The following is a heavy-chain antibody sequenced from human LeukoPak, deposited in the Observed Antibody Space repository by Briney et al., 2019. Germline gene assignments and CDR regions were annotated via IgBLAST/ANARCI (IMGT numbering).Heavy chain of an antibody. D-gene: IGHD2-15*01. V-gene: IGHV4-39*07. CDR3: ARDLDCSGGSCYSSWWFDP. J-gene: IGHJ5*02. CDR1: GGSISSSSYY. CDR2: IYYSGST. Sequence: SETLSLTCTVSGGSISSSSYYWGWIRQPPGKGLEWIGSIYYSGSTYYNPSLKSRVTISVDTSKNQFSLKLSSVTAADTAVYYCARDLDCSGGSCYSSWWFDPWGQGTLVTVSS.